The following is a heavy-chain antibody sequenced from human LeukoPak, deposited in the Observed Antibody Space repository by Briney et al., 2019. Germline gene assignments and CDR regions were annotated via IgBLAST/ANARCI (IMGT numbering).Heavy chain of an antibody. CDR1: GFTFSSYW. CDR2: INSDGSST. Sequence: GGSLRLPCAASGFTFSSYWMNWVRQAPGKGLVWVSRINSDGSSTSYADSVKGRFTISRDNAKNTLYLQMNSLRAEDTAVYYCARDIIPYCGGDCYDNWFDPWGQGTLVTVSS. J-gene: IGHJ5*02. V-gene: IGHV3-74*01. D-gene: IGHD2-21*02. CDR3: ARDIIPYCGGDCYDNWFDP.